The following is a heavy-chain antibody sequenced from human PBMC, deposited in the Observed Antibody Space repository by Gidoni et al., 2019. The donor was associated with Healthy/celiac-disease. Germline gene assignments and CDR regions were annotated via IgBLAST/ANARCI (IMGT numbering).Heavy chain of an antibody. J-gene: IGHJ6*02. CDR2: IYPCDSDT. V-gene: IGHV5-51*01. CDR1: VYRFTSYW. Sequence: EVQLVQSGAEVKKPGESLKISCKGSVYRFTSYWIGWVRQMPGKGLEWMGIIYPCDSDTRNSPSFQGQVTISADKSISTAYLQWSSLKASDTAMYYCARLNRCGFWSGYSGCDYYYGMDVWGQGTTVTVSS. CDR3: ARLNRCGFWSGYSGCDYYYGMDV. D-gene: IGHD3-3*01.